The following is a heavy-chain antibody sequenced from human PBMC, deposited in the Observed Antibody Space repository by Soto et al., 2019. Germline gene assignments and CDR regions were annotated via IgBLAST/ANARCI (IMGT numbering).Heavy chain of an antibody. V-gene: IGHV3-48*01. CDR3: ARDDYPYYDDSSGYHFDY. CDR2: ISDSSSTI. CDR1: GFTFSTYN. D-gene: IGHD3-22*01. J-gene: IGHJ4*02. Sequence: GGSLRLSCAASGFTFSTYNMNWVRQAPGKGLEWVSYISDSSSTIHYADSVKGRFTISRVNAKNSLYLQMNSLRAEDTAVYYCARDDYPYYDDSSGYHFDYWGQGALVTVSS.